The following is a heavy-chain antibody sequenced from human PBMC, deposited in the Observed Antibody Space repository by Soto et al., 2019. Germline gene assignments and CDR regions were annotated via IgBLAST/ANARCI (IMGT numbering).Heavy chain of an antibody. D-gene: IGHD3-3*01. V-gene: IGHV3-30-3*01. CDR1: GGTFSSYA. Sequence: CCKASGGTFSSYAMHWVRQAPGKGLEWVAVISYDGSNKYYADSVKGRFTISRDNSKNTLYLQMNSLRAEDTAVYYCARDDYDFWSGYYPYYYYGMDVWGQGTTVTVSS. J-gene: IGHJ6*02. CDR2: ISYDGSNK. CDR3: ARDDYDFWSGYYPYYYYGMDV.